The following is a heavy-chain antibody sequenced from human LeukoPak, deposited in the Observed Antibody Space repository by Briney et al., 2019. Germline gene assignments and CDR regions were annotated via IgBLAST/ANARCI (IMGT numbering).Heavy chain of an antibody. J-gene: IGHJ4*02. V-gene: IGHV3-23*01. CDR3: AKVFSIVGATTFDY. D-gene: IGHD1-26*01. CDR2: ISGSGGST. Sequence: GGSLRLSCAASGFTFSSYAMSWVRQAPGKGLEWASAISGSGGSTYYADSVKGRFTISRDNSKNTLYLQMNSLRAEDTAVYYCAKVFSIVGATTFDYWGQGTLVTVSS. CDR1: GFTFSSYA.